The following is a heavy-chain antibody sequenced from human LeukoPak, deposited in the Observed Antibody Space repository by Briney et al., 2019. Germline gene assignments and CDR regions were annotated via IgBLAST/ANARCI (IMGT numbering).Heavy chain of an antibody. J-gene: IGHJ6*03. Sequence: GASVKVSCKASGYTFTGYYMHWVRQAPGQGLEWMGWINPNSGGTNYAQKFQGRVTMTRDTSISTAYMELSRLRSDDTAVYYCARDRGYCSSTSCYAAAYYMDVWGKGTTVTVSS. CDR3: ARDRGYCSSTSCYAAAYYMDV. CDR1: GYTFTGYY. D-gene: IGHD2-2*01. CDR2: INPNSGGT. V-gene: IGHV1-2*02.